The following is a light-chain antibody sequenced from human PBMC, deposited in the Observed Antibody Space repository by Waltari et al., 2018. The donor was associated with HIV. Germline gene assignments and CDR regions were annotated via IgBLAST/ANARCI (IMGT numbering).Light chain of an antibody. CDR2: DVS. CDR1: SGDVGHSNS. CDR3: ASYTTSNTRV. V-gene: IGLV2-14*03. Sequence: QSALTQPASVSGSPGQSITISCTGTSGDVGHSNSVSWYQQHPGKVPRLMIYDVSNRASGVSNRFSGLQPEDEADYYCASYTTSNTRVFGTGTEVTVV. J-gene: IGLJ1*01.